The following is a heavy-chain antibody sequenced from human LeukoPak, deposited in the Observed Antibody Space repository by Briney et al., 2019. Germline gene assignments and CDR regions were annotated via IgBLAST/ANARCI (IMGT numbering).Heavy chain of an antibody. D-gene: IGHD2-21*02. V-gene: IGHV3-74*01. CDR1: EFTFSSYW. J-gene: IGHJ4*02. CDR3: ARVNSHKGDCYPG. Sequence: PGGSLRLSCAASEFTFSSYWMHWVRQAPGKGLVWVSRINSDGSSTSYADSVKGRFTIFRDNAKNTLYLQMNSLRAEDTAVYYCARVNSHKGDCYPGWGQGTLVTVSS. CDR2: INSDGSST.